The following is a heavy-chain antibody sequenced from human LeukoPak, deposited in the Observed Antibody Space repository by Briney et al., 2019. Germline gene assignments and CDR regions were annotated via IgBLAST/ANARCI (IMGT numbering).Heavy chain of an antibody. Sequence: GASVKVSCKVSGYTLTELSMHWVRQAPGKGLEWMGGFDPEDGETIYAQKFQGRVTMTEDTSTDTAYMELSSLRSEDTAVDYWATGPKEAYYYYMDGWGKGTTVTVSS. CDR3: ATGPKEAYYYYMDG. CDR1: GYTLTELS. V-gene: IGHV1-24*01. CDR2: FDPEDGET. J-gene: IGHJ6*03.